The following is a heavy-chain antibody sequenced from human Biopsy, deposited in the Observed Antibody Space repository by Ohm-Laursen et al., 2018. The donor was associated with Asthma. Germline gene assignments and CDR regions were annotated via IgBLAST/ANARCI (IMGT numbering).Heavy chain of an antibody. CDR2: IHHSGTS. D-gene: IGHD2-21*02. J-gene: IGHJ4*02. CDR3: ARGVDRVTGLLDHFDS. CDR1: GDSITSGGCC. Sequence: SETLSLTCTVSGDSITSGGCCWNWIRQHPGKGLEWIGYIHHSGTSYFNPSLKSRVTISEDTSKNQFSLKLTSVTAADTAVYYCARGVDRVTGLLDHFDSWGQGTLVTVSS. V-gene: IGHV4-61*08.